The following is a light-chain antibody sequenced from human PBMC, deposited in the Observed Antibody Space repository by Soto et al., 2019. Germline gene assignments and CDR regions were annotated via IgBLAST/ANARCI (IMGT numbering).Light chain of an antibody. V-gene: IGKV3-15*01. J-gene: IGKJ1*01. CDR3: QQYYDWPPT. CDR1: QSISSS. CDR2: GAS. Sequence: EILMTQSPAPLSLSPGERATLSCRASQSISSSLAWYQQKPGQAPRLLIHGASTRATSNPGRFSGSGSGAEFTLTISSLQSEDFALYYCQQYYDWPPTFGQGTKVDI.